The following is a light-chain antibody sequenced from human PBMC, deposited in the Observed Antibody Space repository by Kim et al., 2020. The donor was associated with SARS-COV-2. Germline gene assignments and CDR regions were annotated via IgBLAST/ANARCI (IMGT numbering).Light chain of an antibody. V-gene: IGLV2-8*01. CDR2: EVS. J-gene: IGLJ2*01. Sequence: GQSVTISCTGTSSDVGVYNYVSWYQQHPGKAPKLMIYEVSKRPSGVPDRFSGSKSGNTASLTVSGLRAEDEADYYCSSYAGSNNLVFGGGTQLTVL. CDR3: SSYAGSNNLV. CDR1: SSDVGVYNY.